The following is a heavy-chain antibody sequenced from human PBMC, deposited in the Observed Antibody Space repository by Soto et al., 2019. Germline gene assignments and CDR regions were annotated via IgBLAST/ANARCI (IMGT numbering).Heavy chain of an antibody. CDR1: GFTFSSYA. Sequence: GGSLRLSCAASGFTFSSYAMHWARQAPGKGLEWVAVISYDGSNKYYADSVKGRFTISRDNSKNTLYLQMNSLRAEDTAVYYCARDLDSDYGVDFLYFDYWGQGTLVTVSS. J-gene: IGHJ4*02. CDR3: ARDLDSDYGVDFLYFDY. CDR2: ISYDGSNK. V-gene: IGHV3-30-3*01. D-gene: IGHD4-17*01.